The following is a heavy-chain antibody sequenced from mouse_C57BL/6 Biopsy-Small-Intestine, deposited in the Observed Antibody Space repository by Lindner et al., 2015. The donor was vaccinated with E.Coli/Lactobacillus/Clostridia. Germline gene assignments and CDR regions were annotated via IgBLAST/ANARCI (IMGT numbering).Heavy chain of an antibody. J-gene: IGHJ1*03. V-gene: IGHV3-8*01. CDR1: GYSITSDY. CDR3: ARYSRYGSSPLYWYFDV. CDR2: ISYSGST. D-gene: IGHD1-1*01. Sequence: VQLQESGPGLAKPSQTPSLTCSVTGYSITSDYWNWIRKFPGNKLEYMGYISYSGSTYYNPSLKSRISITRDTSKNQYYLQLNSVTTEDTATYYCARYSRYGSSPLYWYFDVWGTGTMVTVSS.